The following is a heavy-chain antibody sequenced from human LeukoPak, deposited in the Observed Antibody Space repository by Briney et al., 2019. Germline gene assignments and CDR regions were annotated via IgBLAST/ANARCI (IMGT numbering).Heavy chain of an antibody. Sequence: GGSLRLSCAASGFTFSSCWMSWVRQAPGKGLEWVANIKQDGSEKYYVDSVKGRFTISRDNAKNSLYLQMNSLRAEDTAVYYCARDRGYWGQGTLVTVSS. CDR3: ARDRGY. J-gene: IGHJ4*02. CDR2: IKQDGSEK. D-gene: IGHD3-10*01. CDR1: GFTFSSCW. V-gene: IGHV3-7*01.